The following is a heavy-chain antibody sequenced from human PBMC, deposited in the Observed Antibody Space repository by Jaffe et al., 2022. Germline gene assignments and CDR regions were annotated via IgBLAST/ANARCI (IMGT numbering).Heavy chain of an antibody. J-gene: IGHJ4*02. CDR3: ARDLPRVVYAPAGYSSLVY. CDR1: GYTFTGYY. CDR2: INPNSGGT. V-gene: IGHV1-2*06. D-gene: IGHD2-8*02. Sequence: QVQLVQSGAEVKKPGASVKVSCKASGYTFTGYYMHWVRQAPGQGLEWMGRINPNSGGTNYAQKFQGRVTMTRDTSISTAYMELSRLRSDDTAVYYCARDLPRVVYAPAGYSSLVYWGQGTLVTVSS.